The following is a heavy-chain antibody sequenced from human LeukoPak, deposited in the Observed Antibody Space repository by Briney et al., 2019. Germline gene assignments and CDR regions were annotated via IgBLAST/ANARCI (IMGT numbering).Heavy chain of an antibody. V-gene: IGHV4-39*01. CDR2: IYYSGST. CDR3: ARRPYSSSSGLATYMDV. Sequence: SETLSLTCTVSGGSISSSYYYWGWIRQPPGKGLEWIGTIYYSGSTYYNPSLTSRVTISVDTSKNQFSLRLSSVTAADTAVYYCARRPYSSSSGLATYMDVWGKGTTVTVSS. J-gene: IGHJ6*03. D-gene: IGHD6-6*01. CDR1: GGSISSSYYY.